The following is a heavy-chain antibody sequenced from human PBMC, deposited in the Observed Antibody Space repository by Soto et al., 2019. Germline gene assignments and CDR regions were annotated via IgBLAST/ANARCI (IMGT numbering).Heavy chain of an antibody. CDR3: ALIDPYYYDSSGYYKVDYYYYGMDV. CDR1: GGTFSSYA. D-gene: IGHD3-22*01. Sequence: SVKVSCKASGGTFSSYAISWVRQAPGQGLEWMGGIIPIFGTANYAQKFQGRVTITADESTSTAYMELSSLRSEDTAVYYCALIDPYYYDSSGYYKVDYYYYGMDVWGQGTTVTVS. V-gene: IGHV1-69*13. CDR2: IIPIFGTA. J-gene: IGHJ6*02.